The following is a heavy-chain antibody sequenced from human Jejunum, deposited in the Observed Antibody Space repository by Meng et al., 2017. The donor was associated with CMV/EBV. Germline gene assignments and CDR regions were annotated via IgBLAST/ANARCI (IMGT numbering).Heavy chain of an antibody. Sequence: FTFSSYDMNWVRQAPGKGLEWVSYISSSGSTIYYADSVKGRFTISRDNAKNSLYLQMNSLRAEDTAVYYCARNYDFWSGYYGTDYWGQGTLVTVSS. CDR1: FTFSSYD. CDR2: ISSSGSTI. D-gene: IGHD3-3*01. V-gene: IGHV3-48*03. CDR3: ARNYDFWSGYYGTDY. J-gene: IGHJ4*02.